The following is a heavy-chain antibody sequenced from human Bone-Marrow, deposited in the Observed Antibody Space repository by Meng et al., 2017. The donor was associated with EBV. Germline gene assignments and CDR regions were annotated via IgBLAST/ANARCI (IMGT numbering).Heavy chain of an antibody. J-gene: IGHJ4*02. Sequence: HGQWVQSGAEVKKPWSLVKVSCWTSGGTFNSDAVSWVRQAPGQGLEWMGGLIPMSGAPHYAQKFQGRVTITADESTSTHYMDLSNLRSDDTAMYYCASESGRGFTPDYWGQGTLVTVSS. D-gene: IGHD3-10*01. CDR1: GGTFNSDA. CDR3: ASESGRGFTPDY. CDR2: LIPMSGAP. V-gene: IGHV1-69*01.